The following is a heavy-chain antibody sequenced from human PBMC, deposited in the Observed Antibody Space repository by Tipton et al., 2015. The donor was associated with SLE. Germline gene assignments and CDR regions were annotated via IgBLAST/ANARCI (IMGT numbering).Heavy chain of an antibody. CDR1: GGTFSSYA. CDR2: IIPIFGTA. CDR3: ASGDCSSTSCYRAEYFQH. V-gene: IGHV1-69*05. Sequence: QPVQSGPEVKKPGSSVKVSCKASGGTFSSYAISWVRQAPGQGLEWMGGIIPIFGTANYAQRFQGRVTITTDESTSTAYMELSSLRSEDTAVYYCASGDCSSTSCYRAEYFQHWGQGTLVTVSS. D-gene: IGHD2-2*01. J-gene: IGHJ1*01.